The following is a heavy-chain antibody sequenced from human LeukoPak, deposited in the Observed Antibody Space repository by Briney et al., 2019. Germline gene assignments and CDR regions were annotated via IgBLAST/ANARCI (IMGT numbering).Heavy chain of an antibody. Sequence: PGGSLRLSCVASGFTFTSYGMSWVRQAPGKRLEWVSGISGSGDATYYADSVKGRFTISKDNSKSTLYLQMNSLRAEETAVYYCAKLRGLSSSSENNWFDPWGQGTLVTVSS. CDR3: AKLRGLSSSSENNWFDP. D-gene: IGHD6-6*01. CDR1: GFTFTSYG. J-gene: IGHJ5*02. CDR2: ISGSGDAT. V-gene: IGHV3-23*01.